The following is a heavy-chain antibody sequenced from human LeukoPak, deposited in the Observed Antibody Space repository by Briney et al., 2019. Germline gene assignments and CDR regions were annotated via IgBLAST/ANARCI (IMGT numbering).Heavy chain of an antibody. CDR3: ARHDLRLVAPFDY. D-gene: IGHD6-19*01. J-gene: IGHJ4*02. V-gene: IGHV4-59*08. Sequence: PSETLSLTCTVSGGSISSYYWSWMRQPPGKGLEWIGYIYYSGSTNYNPSLKSRVTISVDTSKNQFSLKLSSVTAADTAVYYCARHDLRLVAPFDYWGQGTLVTVSS. CDR1: GGSISSYY. CDR2: IYYSGST.